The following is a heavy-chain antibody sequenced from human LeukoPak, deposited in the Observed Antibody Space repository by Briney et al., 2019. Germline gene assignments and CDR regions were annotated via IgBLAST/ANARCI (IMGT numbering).Heavy chain of an antibody. D-gene: IGHD3-9*01. V-gene: IGHV3-21*01. CDR3: ARGNFDWLLYGLDAFDI. J-gene: IGHJ3*02. CDR1: GFTFSSYA. Sequence: PGGSLRLSCAASGFTFSSYAMSWVRQAPGKGLEWVSSISSSSSYIYYADSVKGRFTISRDNAKNSLYLQMNSLRAEDTAVYYCARGNFDWLLYGLDAFDIWGQGTMVTVSS. CDR2: ISSSSSYI.